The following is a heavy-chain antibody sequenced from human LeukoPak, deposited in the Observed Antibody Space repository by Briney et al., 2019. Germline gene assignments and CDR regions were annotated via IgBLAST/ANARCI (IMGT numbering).Heavy chain of an antibody. Sequence: GASVKVSCKASGDIFNSYSISWVRQAPGQGLEWMGGIIPIFGSANYAQKFQGRVTITTDQSTTTAYMELSSLSSEDTAVYYCARVGRSRGSLPNSYYYMDVWGKETTVTVSS. D-gene: IGHD1-26*01. CDR2: IIPIFGSA. CDR1: GDIFNSYS. J-gene: IGHJ6*03. CDR3: ARVGRSRGSLPNSYYYMDV. V-gene: IGHV1-69*05.